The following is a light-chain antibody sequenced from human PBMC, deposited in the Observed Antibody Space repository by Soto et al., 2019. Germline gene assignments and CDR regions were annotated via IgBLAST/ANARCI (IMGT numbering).Light chain of an antibody. V-gene: IGKV1-5*03. J-gene: IGKJ1*01. CDR3: QQYETYSPWT. CDR1: QIIDTW. CDR2: KAP. Sequence: DIQIPQSAASLSASVVYRISISCRSSQIIDTWLAWYQQKPGRAPKLLIYKAPSLENGVPSRFSGSGSGKEFTLTISSLQPADFATYYCQQYETYSPWTFGQGTKVDIK.